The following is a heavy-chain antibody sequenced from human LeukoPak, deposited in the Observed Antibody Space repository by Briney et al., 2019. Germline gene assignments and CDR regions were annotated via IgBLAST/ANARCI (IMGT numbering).Heavy chain of an antibody. D-gene: IGHD3-16*02. V-gene: IGHV5-51*01. CDR3: ARIVSKYDYVWGSYRYTHFDY. Sequence: HGESLKISCKGSGYSFTSYWIGWVRQMPGKGLEWMGIIYPGDSDTRYNPSFQGQVTISADKSISTAYLQWSSLKASDTAMYYCARIVSKYDYVWGSYRYTHFDYWGQGTLVTVSS. CDR2: IYPGDSDT. CDR1: GYSFTSYW. J-gene: IGHJ4*02.